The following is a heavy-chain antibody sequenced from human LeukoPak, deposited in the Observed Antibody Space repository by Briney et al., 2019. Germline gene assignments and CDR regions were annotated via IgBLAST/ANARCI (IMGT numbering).Heavy chain of an antibody. J-gene: IGHJ6*02. Sequence: SVKVSCKASGGTFSSSAISWVRQAPGQGLEWMGGIIPIFGTADYAQKFQGRATITADESTSTAYMKVSSLRSEDTAAYYCARGAVGYGDSYNYYNMDVWGQGTTVTVSS. D-gene: IGHD4-17*01. CDR3: ARGAVGYGDSYNYYNMDV. CDR1: GGTFSSSA. CDR2: IIPIFGTA. V-gene: IGHV1-69*13.